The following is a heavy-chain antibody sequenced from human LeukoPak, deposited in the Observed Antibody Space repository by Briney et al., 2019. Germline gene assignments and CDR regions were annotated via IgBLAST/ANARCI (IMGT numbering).Heavy chain of an antibody. CDR1: GFTFSSYS. J-gene: IGHJ4*02. CDR2: ISGSGGST. Sequence: GGSLRLSCAASGFTFSSYSMSWVRQAPGKGLELVSAISGSGGSTYYADSVKGRFTISRDNSKNTLYLQMNSLRAEDTAVYYCAKAAYYDFWSGYYIDYYFDYWGQGTLVTVSS. D-gene: IGHD3-3*01. CDR3: AKAAYYDFWSGYYIDYYFDY. V-gene: IGHV3-23*01.